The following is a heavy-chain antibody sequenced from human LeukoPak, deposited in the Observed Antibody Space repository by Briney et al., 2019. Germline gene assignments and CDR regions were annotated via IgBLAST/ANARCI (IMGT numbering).Heavy chain of an antibody. V-gene: IGHV4-39*07. CDR3: ARAIIRITIFGVVIIPVYYFDY. D-gene: IGHD3-3*01. CDR2: IYYSGST. Sequence: SETLSLTCTVSGGPISSSSYYWGGIRQPPGKGLEWIGSIYYSGSTYYNPSLKSRVTISVDTSKNQFSLKPSSVTAADTAVYYCARAIIRITIFGVVIIPVYYFDYWGQGTLVTVSS. CDR1: GGPISSSSYY. J-gene: IGHJ4*02.